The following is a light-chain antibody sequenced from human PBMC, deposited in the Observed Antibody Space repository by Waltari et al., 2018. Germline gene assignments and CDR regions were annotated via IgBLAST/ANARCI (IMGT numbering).Light chain of an antibody. Sequence: QSVLTQPPSVSGAPGQTVTISCTGSSPNIGSTYDVHWYQQLPGTAPNLLISGNSNRPPGVPDRCSGSKSGTSASLAITGLQAEDEADYYCQSYDRSLNGHVVFGGGTKVTVL. CDR2: GNS. CDR3: QSYDRSLNGHVV. J-gene: IGLJ2*01. CDR1: SPNIGSTYD. V-gene: IGLV1-40*01.